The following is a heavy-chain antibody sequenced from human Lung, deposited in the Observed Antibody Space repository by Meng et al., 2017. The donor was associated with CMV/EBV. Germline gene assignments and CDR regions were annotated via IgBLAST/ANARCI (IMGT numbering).Heavy chain of an antibody. CDR1: GFTFSIYW. CDR2: IKQDGSEK. V-gene: IGHV3-7*01. Sequence: GESLKISCAASGFTFSIYWMSWVRQAPGKGLEWVANIKQDGSEKYYVDSVEGRFTISRDNAKNSLYLQINSLRAEDAAIYYCARDLGDGSNYYYFDFWGHGXLVXVSS. D-gene: IGHD5-24*01. CDR3: ARDLGDGSNYYYFDF. J-gene: IGHJ4*01.